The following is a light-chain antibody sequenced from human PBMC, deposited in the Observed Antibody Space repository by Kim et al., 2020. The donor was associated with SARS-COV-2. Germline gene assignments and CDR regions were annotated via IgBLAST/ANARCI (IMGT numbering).Light chain of an antibody. CDR3: QQYNSYSDT. J-gene: IGKJ2*01. V-gene: IGKV1-5*03. CDR2: KES. Sequence: SACVGDKVTITCRASQSISSWLAWYQQKPGKAPKLLIYKESSLESAVPSRFSGSGSGTEFTLTISSLQPDDFATYYCQQYNSYSDTFGQGTKLEI. CDR1: QSISSW.